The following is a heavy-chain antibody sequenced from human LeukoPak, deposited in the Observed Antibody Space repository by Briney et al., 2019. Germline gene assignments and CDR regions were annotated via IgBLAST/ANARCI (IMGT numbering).Heavy chain of an antibody. CDR1: GFSLSTTGMR. D-gene: IGHD4-11*01. CDR2: IDWDVDK. V-gene: IGHV2-70*04. CDR3: ARISYSKSFLDY. J-gene: IGHJ4*02. Sequence: SGPTLVNPTQTLTLTCSFSGFSLSTTGMRVSWIRQPPGKALEWLARIDWDVDKFYTTSLKTRLTISKDTSKNQVVLTMTNMDPVDTATYYCARISYSKSFLDYWGQGTLVTVSS.